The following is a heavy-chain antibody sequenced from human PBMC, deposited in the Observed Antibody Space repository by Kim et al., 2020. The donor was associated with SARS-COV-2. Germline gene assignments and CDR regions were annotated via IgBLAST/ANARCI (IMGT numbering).Heavy chain of an antibody. V-gene: IGHV3-21*01. J-gene: IGHJ6*02. CDR3: ASFWAVRGAPPYYYYYYGMDV. CDR2: ISSSSSYI. Sequence: GGSLRLSCAASGFTFSSYSMNWVRQAPGKGLEWVSSISSSSSYIYYADSVKGRFTISRDNAKNSLYLQMNSLRAEDTAVYYCASFWAVRGAPPYYYYYYGMDVCGQGTTVTVSS. D-gene: IGHD3-10*01. CDR1: GFTFSSYS.